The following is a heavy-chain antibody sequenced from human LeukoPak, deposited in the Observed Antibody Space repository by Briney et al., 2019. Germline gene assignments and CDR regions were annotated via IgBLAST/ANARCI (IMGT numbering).Heavy chain of an antibody. CDR3: ARESAPSSMTTVTRGWFDP. D-gene: IGHD4-17*01. Sequence: PGGSLRLSCAASGFTFSSYSMNWVRQAPGKGLEWVSSISSSSSYIYYADSVKGRFTISRDNVKNSLYLQMNNLRAEDTAVYYCARESAPSSMTTVTRGWFDPWGQGTLVTVSS. V-gene: IGHV3-21*04. J-gene: IGHJ5*02. CDR2: ISSSSSYI. CDR1: GFTFSSYS.